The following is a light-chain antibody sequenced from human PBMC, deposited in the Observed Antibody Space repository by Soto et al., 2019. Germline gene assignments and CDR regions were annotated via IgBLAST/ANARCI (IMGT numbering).Light chain of an antibody. J-gene: IGKJ2*01. CDR3: LQYSDWPPRYA. CDR2: NAS. CDR1: HSVSRH. V-gene: IGKV3-15*01. Sequence: EIVLTQSPATLSVSPGESATLSCRASHSVSRHLAWYQQKPGQAPRVLIYNASTRATSIPATFSGSGSGTEFTLTIGSLQSEDFAVYYCLQYSDWPPRYAFGQGTKLEIK.